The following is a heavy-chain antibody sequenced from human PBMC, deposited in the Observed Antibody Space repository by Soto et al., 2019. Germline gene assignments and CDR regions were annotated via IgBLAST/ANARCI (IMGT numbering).Heavy chain of an antibody. CDR2: IYYSGST. D-gene: IGHD3-22*01. Sequence: PSETLSLTCTVSGGSISSGGYYWSWIRQHPGKGLEWIGYIYYSGSTYYNPSLKSRVTISVDTSKNQFSLKLSSVTAADTAVYYCARASDNDYYDSSGHYGMDVWGQGTTVTVSS. V-gene: IGHV4-31*03. CDR1: GGSISSGGYY. J-gene: IGHJ6*02. CDR3: ARASDNDYYDSSGHYGMDV.